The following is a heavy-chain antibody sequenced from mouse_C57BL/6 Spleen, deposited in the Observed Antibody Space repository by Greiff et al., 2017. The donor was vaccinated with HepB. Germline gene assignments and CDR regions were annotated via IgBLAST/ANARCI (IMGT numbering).Heavy chain of an antibody. CDR2: IDPSDSYT. V-gene: IGHV1-50*01. D-gene: IGHD2-5*01. J-gene: IGHJ1*03. CDR3: ARSDSNYRYFDV. CDR1: GYTFTSYW. Sequence: QVQLQQPGAELVKPGASVKLSCKASGYTFTSYWMQWVKQRPGQGLEWIGEIDPSDSYTNYNQKFKGKATLTVDTSSSTAYMQLSSLTSEESAVYYCARSDSNYRYFDVWGTGTTVTVSS.